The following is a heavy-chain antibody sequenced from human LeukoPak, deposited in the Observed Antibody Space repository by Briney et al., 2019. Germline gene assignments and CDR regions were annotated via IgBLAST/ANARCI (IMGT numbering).Heavy chain of an antibody. Sequence: GGSLRLSCAASGFTFSSYAMSWVRQAPGKGLEWVSAISGSGGSTYYADSVKGRFTISRDNSKNTLYLQMNRLRVEDTAVYYCVKVAQQWQYSDLWGRGTLVTVSS. D-gene: IGHD6-19*01. J-gene: IGHJ2*01. V-gene: IGHV3-23*01. CDR2: ISGSGGST. CDR3: VKVAQQWQYSDL. CDR1: GFTFSSYA.